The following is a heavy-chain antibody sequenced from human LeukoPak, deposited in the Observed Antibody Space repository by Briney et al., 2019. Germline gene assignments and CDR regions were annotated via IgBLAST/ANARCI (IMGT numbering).Heavy chain of an antibody. Sequence: GRSLRLSCAASGFTFSTYGMHWVRQAPGKGLEWVSSISSSSSSYIYYADSVKGRFTISRDNAKNSLYLQMNSLRAEDTAVYYCARDPSQADAFDIWGQGTMVTVSS. CDR1: GFTFSTYG. V-gene: IGHV3-21*01. CDR3: ARDPSQADAFDI. J-gene: IGHJ3*02. CDR2: ISSSSSSYI.